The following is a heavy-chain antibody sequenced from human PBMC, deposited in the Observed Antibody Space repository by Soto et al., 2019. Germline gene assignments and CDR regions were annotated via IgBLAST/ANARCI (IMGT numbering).Heavy chain of an antibody. J-gene: IGHJ4*02. CDR1: GFTFSSYA. V-gene: IGHV3-23*01. CDR3: AKDAGGGGNRGYFDY. Sequence: GGSLRLSCAASGFTFSSYAMSWVRQAPGKGLEWVSAISGSGGSAYYADSVKGRFTISRDNSKNTLYLQMNSLRAEDTAVYYCAKDAGGGGNRGYFDYWGQGTLVTVSS. D-gene: IGHD2-15*01. CDR2: ISGSGGSA.